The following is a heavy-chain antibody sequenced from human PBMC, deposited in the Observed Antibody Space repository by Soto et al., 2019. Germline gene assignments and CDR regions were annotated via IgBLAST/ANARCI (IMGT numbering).Heavy chain of an antibody. D-gene: IGHD3-10*01. CDR3: ARDRVRGVIDY. CDR2: IYYSGST. J-gene: IGHJ4*02. CDR1: GGYISSGGYY. Sequence: QVQLQESGPGLVKPSQTLSLTCTVSGGYISSGGYYWSWIRQHPGKGLEWIGYIYYSGSTYYNPSLKSRVTISVDTSKNQFPLKLSSVTAADTAVYYCARDRVRGVIDYWGQGTLVTVSS. V-gene: IGHV4-31*03.